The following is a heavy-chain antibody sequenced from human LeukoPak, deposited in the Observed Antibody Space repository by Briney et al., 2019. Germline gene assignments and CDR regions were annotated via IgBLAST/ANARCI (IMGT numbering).Heavy chain of an antibody. V-gene: IGHV1-2*02. Sequence: ASVKVSCKASGYTFTGYYMHWVRQAPGQGLEWMGWINPNSGGTNYAQKFQGRVTMTRDTSISTAYMELSRLRSDDTAVYYCARDDDIAPHSFAPWGQGPLVTVS. CDR3: ARDDDIAPHSFAP. D-gene: IGHD6-13*01. CDR1: GYTFTGYY. J-gene: IGHJ5*02. CDR2: INPNSGGT.